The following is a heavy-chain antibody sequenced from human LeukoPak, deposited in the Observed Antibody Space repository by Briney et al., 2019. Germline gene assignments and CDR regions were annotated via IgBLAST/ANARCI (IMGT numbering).Heavy chain of an antibody. Sequence: GGSLRHSSAASGVTPSSAAMSWGCDRPQEGLEWVSAISGRGGSTYYADPVKGRYTISRDNSKTTLYLQMNSLRAEDTAVYYCAKEPDYWVQGTLVSVRS. J-gene: IGHJ4*02. V-gene: IGHV3-23*01. CDR2: ISGRGGST. CDR1: GVTPSSAA. CDR3: AKEPDY.